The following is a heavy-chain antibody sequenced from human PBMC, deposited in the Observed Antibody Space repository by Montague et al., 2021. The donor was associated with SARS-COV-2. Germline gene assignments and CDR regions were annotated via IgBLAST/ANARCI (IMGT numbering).Heavy chain of an antibody. CDR1: GGSFSGSF. CDR2: INHRGTT. J-gene: IGHJ3*02. D-gene: IGHD4/OR15-4a*01. CDR3: AKTGGFSESLADYANPRDVSVGHRQKDVKPPRRAFDI. Sequence: SETLSLTCAVYGGSFSGSFWTWIRQPPGKGLEWLGEINHRGTTKYNPSVESRVLMSVDTSTNQFALRLTSVTVADTAVSYCAKTGGFSESLADYANPRDVSVGHRQKDVKPPRRAFDIWGQGQLVTVSS. V-gene: IGHV4-34*01.